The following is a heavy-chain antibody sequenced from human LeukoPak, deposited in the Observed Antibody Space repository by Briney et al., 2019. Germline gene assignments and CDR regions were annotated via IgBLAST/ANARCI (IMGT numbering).Heavy chain of an antibody. D-gene: IGHD3-3*01. Sequence: GGSLRLSCVASGIAFGTYAMSWVRQAPGKGLEWVAAISGTAVTIDYADSVKGRFTISRDNSKNTLYLQMRSLRVEDTAVYYCAGDSRITIFGVVNWGQGTLVTVSS. CDR2: ISGTAVTI. V-gene: IGHV3-23*01. CDR3: AGDSRITIFGVVN. J-gene: IGHJ4*02. CDR1: GIAFGTYA.